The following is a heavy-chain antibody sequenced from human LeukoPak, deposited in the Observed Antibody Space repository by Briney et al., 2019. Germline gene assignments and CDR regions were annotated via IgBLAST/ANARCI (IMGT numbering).Heavy chain of an antibody. CDR1: GGSISPYY. CDR2: IYYSGNT. D-gene: IGHD3-10*02. CDR3: ARSTGSTMFIDY. Sequence: SETLSLTCTVSGGSISPYYWSWIRQPPGKGLEWPGYIYYSGNTDYNPSLKSRVAISVDTSKNQFSLKLSSVTAADTAVYYCARSTGSTMFIDYWGQGTLVTVSS. J-gene: IGHJ4*02. V-gene: IGHV4-59*01.